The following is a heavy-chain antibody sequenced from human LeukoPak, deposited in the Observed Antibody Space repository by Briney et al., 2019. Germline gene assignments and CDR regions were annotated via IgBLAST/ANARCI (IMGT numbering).Heavy chain of an antibody. J-gene: IGHJ4*02. CDR3: AREYSGRYYGGEFFY. CDR1: GFTFSSYC. Sequence: GGSLRLSCAASGFTFSSYCMNWVRQAPGKGLEWVSSISSSSSYIYYADSVKGRFTISRDNAKNSLYLQMNSLRAEDTAVYYCAREYSGRYYGGEFFYWGQGTLVTVSS. V-gene: IGHV3-21*01. CDR2: ISSSSSYI. D-gene: IGHD1-26*01.